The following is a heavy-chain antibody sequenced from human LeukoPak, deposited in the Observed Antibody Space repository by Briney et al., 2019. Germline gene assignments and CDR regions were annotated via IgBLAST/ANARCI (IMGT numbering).Heavy chain of an antibody. Sequence: ASVKVSCKASGYTFTSYYMHWVRQAPGQGLEWMGIINPSGGSTSYAQKFQGRVTMTRDMSTSTAYMELSSLRSEDTAVYYCARGDNTYYYYYYMDVWGKGTTVTISS. CDR2: INPSGGST. CDR3: ARGDNTYYYYYYMDV. CDR1: GYTFTSYY. V-gene: IGHV1-46*01. D-gene: IGHD1-1*01. J-gene: IGHJ6*03.